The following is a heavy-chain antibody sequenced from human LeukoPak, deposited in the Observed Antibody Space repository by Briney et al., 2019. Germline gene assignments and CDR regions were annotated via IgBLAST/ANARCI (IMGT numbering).Heavy chain of an antibody. J-gene: IGHJ5*02. CDR2: IYYSGST. CDR1: GGSISSYY. CDR3: ARLEDDSSGYYKA. D-gene: IGHD3-22*01. V-gene: IGHV4-59*01. Sequence: SETLSLTCTVSGGSISSYYWSWLRQPPGKGLEWIGYIYYSGSTNYNPSLKSRVTISVDTSKNQFSLKLSSVTAADTAVYYCARLEDDSSGYYKAWGQGTLVTVSS.